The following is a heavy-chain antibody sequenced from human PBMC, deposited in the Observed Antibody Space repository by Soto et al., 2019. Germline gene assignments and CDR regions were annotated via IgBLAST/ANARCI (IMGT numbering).Heavy chain of an antibody. CDR3: ARDWAAAGPLDY. D-gene: IGHD6-13*01. J-gene: IGHJ4*02. CDR1: GYTFTRSG. Sequence: ASVKVSCKASGYTFTRSGISWVRQAPGQGLEWMGWISAYNGNTNYAQKLQGRVTMTTDTSTSTAYMELRSLRSDDTAVYYCARDWAAAGPLDYRGQGTLVTVSP. CDR2: ISAYNGNT. V-gene: IGHV1-18*01.